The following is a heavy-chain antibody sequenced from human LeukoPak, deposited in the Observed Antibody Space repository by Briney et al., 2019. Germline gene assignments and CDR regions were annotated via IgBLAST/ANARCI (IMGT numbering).Heavy chain of an antibody. J-gene: IGHJ3*02. CDR1: TFTLSTYA. V-gene: IGHV3-23*01. D-gene: IGHD2-8*01. CDR2: MTSSGAA. Sequence: GGSLRLSCVASTFTLSTYAMTWVRQAPGKGLEWVSSMTSSGAAYYAGSVKGRFTISRDNSKNTLYLQMKSLRAEDTAIYYCAKDPNGDYIGAFDNWGQGTMVTVFS. CDR3: AKDPNGDYIGAFDN.